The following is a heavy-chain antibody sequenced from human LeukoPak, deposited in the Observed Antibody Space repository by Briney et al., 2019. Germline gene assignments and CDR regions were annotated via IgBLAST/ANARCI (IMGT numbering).Heavy chain of an antibody. D-gene: IGHD4-17*01. CDR2: IYYSGST. CDR3: ARDRGDYVNWFDP. V-gene: IGHV4-31*03. J-gene: IGHJ5*02. Sequence: PSQTLSLTCTVSGGSISSGGYYWSWIRQHPGKGLEWIGYIYYSGSTYYNPSLKSRVTISVDTSKNQFSLKPSSVTAADTAVYYCARDRGDYVNWFDPWGQGTLVTVSS. CDR1: GGSISSGGYY.